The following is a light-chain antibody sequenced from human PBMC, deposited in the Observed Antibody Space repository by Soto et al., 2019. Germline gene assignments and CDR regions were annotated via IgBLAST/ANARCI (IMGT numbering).Light chain of an antibody. V-gene: IGKV3-15*01. CDR2: GAS. Sequence: EIVLTQSPGTLSLSPGERATLSCRASQSLSSTYLAWYQQKPGQAPRLLIYGASTRATGIPARFSGSGSGTEFTLTISSLQSEDFAVYYCQPYNNWPPWKCGQGTKGAIK. CDR3: QPYNNWPPWK. J-gene: IGKJ1*01. CDR1: QSLSSTY.